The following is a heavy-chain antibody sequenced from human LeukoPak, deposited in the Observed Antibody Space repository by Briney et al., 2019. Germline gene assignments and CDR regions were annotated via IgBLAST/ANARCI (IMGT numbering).Heavy chain of an antibody. CDR3: ARDGFSRNYDFWSGYLNYYYYYYMDV. CDR2: INPNSGGT. Sequence: ASVKVSCKASGYTFTNYAMNWVRQAPGQGLEWMGWINPNSGGTNYAQKFQGRVTMTRDTSISTAYMELSRLRSEDTAVYYCARDGFSRNYDFWSGYLNYYYYYYMDVWGKGTTVTVSS. V-gene: IGHV1-2*02. CDR1: GYTFTNYA. D-gene: IGHD3-3*01. J-gene: IGHJ6*03.